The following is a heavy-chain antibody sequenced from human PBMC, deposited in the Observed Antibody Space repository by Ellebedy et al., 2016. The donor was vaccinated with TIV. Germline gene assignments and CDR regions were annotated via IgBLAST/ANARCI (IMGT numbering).Heavy chain of an antibody. CDR2: ISGDGGGA. V-gene: IGHV3-43*02. CDR1: GFTFEDNA. CDR3: AKSSRFGELFGLDV. J-gene: IGHJ6*02. D-gene: IGHD3-10*01. Sequence: PGGSLRLSCAASGFTFEDNAIHWVRQPPGKGLEWVSVISGDGGGAYYADSVKGRFTISRDNSKKSLYLQMNSLKTEDTALYYCAKSSRFGELFGLDVWGQGTTVTVSS.